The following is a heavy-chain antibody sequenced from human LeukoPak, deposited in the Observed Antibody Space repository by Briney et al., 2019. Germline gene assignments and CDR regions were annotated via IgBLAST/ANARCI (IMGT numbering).Heavy chain of an antibody. D-gene: IGHD3-22*01. CDR2: VLYDGETK. CDR1: GFIFSNYA. V-gene: IGHV3-30*04. J-gene: IGHJ4*02. Sequence: GGSLRLSCAASGFIFSNYALHWVRQAPGKGLEWVAVVLYDGETKYYADSVKGRFTISRDNPENMLYLQMNSLRPEDTGVYYCARDPRGPIGYASSARDTFDYWGQGALVTVSS. CDR3: ARDPRGPIGYASSARDTFDY.